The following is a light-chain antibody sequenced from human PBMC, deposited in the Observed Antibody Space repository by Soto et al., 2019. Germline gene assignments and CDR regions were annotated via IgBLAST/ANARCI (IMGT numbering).Light chain of an antibody. J-gene: IGLJ2*01. CDR1: SSNIGARYD. V-gene: IGLV1-40*01. CDR2: GNI. Sequence: QSALTQPPSVSGAPGQRVTISCTGSSSNIGARYDVHWYQCLPGTAPKLLIYGNINRPSGVPDRFSGSKSGTSASLAITGLQAEDEADYYCSSYRGSNIFVVFGGGTKLTVL. CDR3: SSYRGSNIFVV.